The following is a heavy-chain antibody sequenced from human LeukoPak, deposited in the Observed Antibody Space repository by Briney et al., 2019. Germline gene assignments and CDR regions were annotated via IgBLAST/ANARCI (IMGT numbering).Heavy chain of an antibody. Sequence: PGGSLRLSCAASGFNFNTYWMTWVRQAPGKGLEWVANIREDGNEKYYVDSVKGRFTISRDSAKDLLYLRMNSLGVEDTAVYFCARSQWVLDYWGQGTRVTVSS. V-gene: IGHV3-7*01. CDR1: GFNFNTYW. CDR3: ARSQWVLDY. CDR2: IREDGNEK. D-gene: IGHD2-8*01. J-gene: IGHJ4*02.